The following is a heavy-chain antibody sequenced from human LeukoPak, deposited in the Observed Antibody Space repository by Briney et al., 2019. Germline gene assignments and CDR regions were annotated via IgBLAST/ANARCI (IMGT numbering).Heavy chain of an antibody. CDR1: GYTFASYY. Sequence: ASVKVSCKASGYTFASYYMHWVRQAPGQGLEWMGIINPSGGSTSYAQKFQGRVTMTRDTSTSTVYMELSSLRSEDTAVYYCARDGIGGSSSAGFDPWGQGTLVTVSS. D-gene: IGHD6-6*01. CDR2: INPSGGST. J-gene: IGHJ5*02. V-gene: IGHV1-46*01. CDR3: ARDGIGGSSSAGFDP.